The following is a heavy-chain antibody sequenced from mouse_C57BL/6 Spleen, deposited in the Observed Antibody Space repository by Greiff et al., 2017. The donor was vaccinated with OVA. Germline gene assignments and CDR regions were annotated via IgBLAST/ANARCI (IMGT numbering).Heavy chain of an antibody. CDR2: ISYDGSN. V-gene: IGHV3-6*01. CDR1: GYSITSGYY. Sequence: EVKLMESGPGLVKPSQSLSLTCSVTGYSITSGYYWYWIRQFPGNKLEWMGYISYDGSNNYNPSLKNRITITRDTSKNQCFLKLNSVTTEDTATYYCARDLYYYGSSYKGYWGQGTTLTVSS. J-gene: IGHJ2*01. CDR3: ARDLYYYGSSYKGY. D-gene: IGHD1-1*01.